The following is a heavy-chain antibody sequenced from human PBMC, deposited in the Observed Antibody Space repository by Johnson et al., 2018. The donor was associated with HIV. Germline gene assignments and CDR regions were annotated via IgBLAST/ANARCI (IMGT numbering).Heavy chain of an antibody. D-gene: IGHD6-13*01. J-gene: IGHJ3*02. CDR3: ASAEIAAAATGHDAFDI. V-gene: IGHV3-20*04. Sequence: VQLVESGGGVVRPGGSLRISCAASGFTFDDYGMSWVRQVPGKGLEWVSGINWNGGRTGYADSVKGRFTISRDNAKNSLYLQMNSLRAEDTAVYYCASAEIAAAATGHDAFDIWGQGTMVTVSS. CDR2: INWNGGRT. CDR1: GFTFDDYG.